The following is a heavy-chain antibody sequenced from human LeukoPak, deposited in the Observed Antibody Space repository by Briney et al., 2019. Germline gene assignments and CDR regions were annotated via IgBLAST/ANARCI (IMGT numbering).Heavy chain of an antibody. D-gene: IGHD2-21*02. V-gene: IGHV3-66*01. CDR2: IYSGGST. CDR3: ARDVVTASPGYWYFDL. CDR1: EFSVGSNY. J-gene: IGHJ2*01. Sequence: PGGSLRLSCAASEFSVGSNYMTWVRQAPGKGLEWVSLIYSGGSTYYADSVKGRFTISRDNSKNTLYLQMNSLRAEDTAVYYCARDVVTASPGYWYFDLWGRGTLVTVSS.